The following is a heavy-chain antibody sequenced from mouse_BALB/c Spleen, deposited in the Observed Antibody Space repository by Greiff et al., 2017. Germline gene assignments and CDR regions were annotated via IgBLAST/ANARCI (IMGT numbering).Heavy chain of an antibody. V-gene: IGHV5-6*01. J-gene: IGHJ4*01. CDR2: ISSGGSYT. CDR3: ARHQGYYGSSFYAMDY. Sequence: EVQVVESGGDLVKPGGSLKLSCAASGFTFSSYGMSWVRQTPDKRLEWVATISSGGSYTYYPDSVKGRFTISRDNAKNTLYLQMSSLKSEDTAMYYCARHQGYYGSSFYAMDYWGQGTSVTVSS. CDR1: GFTFSSYG. D-gene: IGHD1-1*01.